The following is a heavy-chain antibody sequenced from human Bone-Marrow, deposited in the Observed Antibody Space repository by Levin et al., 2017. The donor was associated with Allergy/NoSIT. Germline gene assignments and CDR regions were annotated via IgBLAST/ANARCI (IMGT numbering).Heavy chain of an antibody. Sequence: GGSLRLSCAASGFTFSSYAMHWVRQAPGKGLEWVAVISYDGSNKYYADSVKGRFTISRDNSKNTLYLQMNSLRAEDTAVYYCARSAWSGYPNWFDPWGQGTLVTVSS. D-gene: IGHD3-3*01. CDR2: ISYDGSNK. V-gene: IGHV3-30*04. J-gene: IGHJ5*02. CDR1: GFTFSSYA. CDR3: ARSAWSGYPNWFDP.